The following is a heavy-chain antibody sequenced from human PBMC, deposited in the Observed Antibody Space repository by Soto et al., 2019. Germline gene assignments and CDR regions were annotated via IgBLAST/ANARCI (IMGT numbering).Heavy chain of an antibody. CDR2: ISSSSSYI. D-gene: IGHD3-22*01. Sequence: PGGSLRLSCAASGFTFSSYSMNWVRQAPGKGLEWVESISSSSSYIYYADSVKVRFTISIDNAKNSLYLQMNSLRAEDTAVYYCARDFPAIYDSSASYYFHXWGQGTLVTVSX. CDR1: GFTFSSYS. J-gene: IGHJ4*02. CDR3: ARDFPAIYDSSASYYFHX. V-gene: IGHV3-21*01.